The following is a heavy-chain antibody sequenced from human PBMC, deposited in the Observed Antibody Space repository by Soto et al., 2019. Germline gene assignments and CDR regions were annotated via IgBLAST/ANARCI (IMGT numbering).Heavy chain of an antibody. J-gene: IGHJ3*02. CDR2: MNPNSGNT. CDR3: ARGINYYASGDDAFDI. D-gene: IGHD3-10*01. Sequence: VQLVQSGAEVKKPGASVKVSCKASGYTFTSYDINWVRQATGQGLEWMGWMNPNSGNTGYAQKFQGRVTMTRNTSISTAYMEPSSLRSEDTAVYYCARGINYYASGDDAFDIWGQGTMVTVSS. V-gene: IGHV1-8*01. CDR1: GYTFTSYD.